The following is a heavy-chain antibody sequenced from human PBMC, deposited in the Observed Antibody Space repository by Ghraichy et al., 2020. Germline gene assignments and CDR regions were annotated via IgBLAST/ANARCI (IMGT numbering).Heavy chain of an antibody. CDR3: ARPVSSSWYGAFDI. CDR1: GFTFSNYW. V-gene: IGHV3-7*01. D-gene: IGHD6-13*01. J-gene: IGHJ3*02. CDR2: IKQDGSEK. Sequence: GESLNISCAASGFTFSNYWMSWVRQAPGKGLEWVANIKQDGSEKYYVDSVKGRFTISRDNAKNSLYLQMNSLRAEDTAVYYCARPVSSSWYGAFDIWGQGTMVTVSS.